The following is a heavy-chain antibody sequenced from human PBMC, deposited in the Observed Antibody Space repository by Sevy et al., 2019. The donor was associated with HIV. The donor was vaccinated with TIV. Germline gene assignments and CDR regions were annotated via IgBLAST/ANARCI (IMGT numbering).Heavy chain of an antibody. Sequence: GGSLRLSCAASGFTFATYWMTWVRQAPGKGLEWEAYIKQDGTDKYYVDSVRSRFAISRDNAKNSLYLHMSGLRAEDTAVYYCATALADWGSFHYSSWGRGTLVTVSS. J-gene: IGHJ4*02. D-gene: IGHD3-16*02. CDR1: GFTFATYW. CDR3: ATALADWGSFHYSS. V-gene: IGHV3-7*01. CDR2: IKQDGTDK.